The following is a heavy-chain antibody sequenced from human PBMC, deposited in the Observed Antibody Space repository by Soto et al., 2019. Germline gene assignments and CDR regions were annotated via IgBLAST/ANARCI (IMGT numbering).Heavy chain of an antibody. J-gene: IGHJ5*02. CDR3: ARAVAPYLGTWFDP. CDR1: GGSISSGNSYS. V-gene: IGHV4-30-2*01. D-gene: IGHD3-16*01. Sequence: SETLSLTCAVYGGSISSGNSYSWSWIRQPPGKGLEWIGSISHTGSTSYNPSLKGRVTMSVDKSKNQFSLRLSPVTAADMAVYYCARAVAPYLGTWFDPWGQGTLVTVSS. CDR2: ISHTGST.